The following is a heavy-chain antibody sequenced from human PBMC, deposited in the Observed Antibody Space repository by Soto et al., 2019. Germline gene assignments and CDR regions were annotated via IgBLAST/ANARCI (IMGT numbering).Heavy chain of an antibody. V-gene: IGHV1-18*04. J-gene: IGHJ6*02. CDR1: GYTFTSYG. D-gene: IGHD6-13*01. Sequence: QVQLVQSGAEVKKPGASVKVSCKASGYTFTSYGISWVRQAPGQGLEWMGWISAYNGNTNYAQKLQGRVTMTADTSTSTAYMELRGLRSDDTAVYYCARGRGYSSSWYVYYYYYYGMDVWGQGTTVTVSS. CDR3: ARGRGYSSSWYVYYYYYYGMDV. CDR2: ISAYNGNT.